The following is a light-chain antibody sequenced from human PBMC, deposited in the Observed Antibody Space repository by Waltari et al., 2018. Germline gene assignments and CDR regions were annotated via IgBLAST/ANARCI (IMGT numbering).Light chain of an antibody. CDR2: GAS. V-gene: IGKV3-20*01. CDR3: QNHERLPAT. CDR1: QSIGRY. J-gene: IGKJ1*01. Sequence: EVVLTQSPGTLSLSPGETATLSCTACQSIGRYLVGYQQKSGQAPRLLIYGASPRATGIPDRCSGSWSGTDFSLTISSLEAEDFAVYYCQNHERLPATFGQGTKVEIK.